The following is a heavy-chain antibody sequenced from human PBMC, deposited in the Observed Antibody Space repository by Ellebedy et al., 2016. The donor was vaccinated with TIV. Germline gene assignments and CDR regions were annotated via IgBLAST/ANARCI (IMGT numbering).Heavy chain of an antibody. Sequence: GESLKISCAASGFTFSNYWMSWVRQAPGKGLEWVANINQHESDKNYVDSVKGRFTISRDNAKSSLYLQMNSLRADDTAVYYCAREVEGGQGDMDVWGQGTGSPSP. J-gene: IGHJ6*02. CDR3: AREVEGGQGDMDV. V-gene: IGHV3-7*01. CDR2: INQHESDK. CDR1: GFTFSNYW. D-gene: IGHD3-16*01.